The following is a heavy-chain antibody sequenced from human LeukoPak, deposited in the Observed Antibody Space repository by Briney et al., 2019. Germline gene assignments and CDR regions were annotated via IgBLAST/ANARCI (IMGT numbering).Heavy chain of an antibody. CDR3: AKMSGYYDSSGHTPVDY. J-gene: IGHJ4*02. D-gene: IGHD3-22*01. CDR2: NSGSGGST. CDR1: GFTFSSYA. Sequence: GGSLRLSCAASGFTFSSYAMSWVRQAPGKGLEWVSANSGSGGSTDYADSVKGRFTISRDNSKNTLYLQMNSLRAEDTAVYYCAKMSGYYDSSGHTPVDYWGQGTLVTVSS. V-gene: IGHV3-23*01.